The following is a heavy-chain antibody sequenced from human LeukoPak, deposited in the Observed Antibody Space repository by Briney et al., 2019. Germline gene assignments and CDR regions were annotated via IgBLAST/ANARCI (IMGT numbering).Heavy chain of an antibody. CDR1: GYTFTGYY. V-gene: IGHV1-2*02. Sequence: ASVKVSCKASGYTFTGYYMHWVRQAPGQGLEWMGWINPNSGGTNYAQKLQGRVTMTTETSTSTAYMELRSLRSDDTAVYYCARDPRLYSGSYSDFFDYWGQGTLVTVSS. J-gene: IGHJ4*02. CDR3: ARDPRLYSGSYSDFFDY. D-gene: IGHD1-26*01. CDR2: INPNSGGT.